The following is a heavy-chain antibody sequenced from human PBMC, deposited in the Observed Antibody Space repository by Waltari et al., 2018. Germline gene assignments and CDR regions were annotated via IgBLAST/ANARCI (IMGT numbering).Heavy chain of an antibody. J-gene: IGHJ4*02. CDR2: IDNYGSIT. D-gene: IGHD2-2*01. CDR3: ALDLGGYAGS. Sequence: EVQLVESGGGLVQPGGTLSLSCAASGFIFVHFWMHRVRQVPGKGLVWVSRIDNYGSITTYADSVEGRFTISRDNAKNTLYLQMNSLTVADTALYYCALDLGGYAGSWGQGTMVTVSS. V-gene: IGHV3-74*01. CDR1: GFIFVHFW.